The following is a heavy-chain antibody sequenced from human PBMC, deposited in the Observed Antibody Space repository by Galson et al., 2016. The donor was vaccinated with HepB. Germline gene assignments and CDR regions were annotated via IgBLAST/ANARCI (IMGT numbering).Heavy chain of an antibody. J-gene: IGHJ4*02. CDR2: INAGHGTT. Sequence: SVKVSCKAFGYTLIGYGVHWVRQAPGQRLEWMGWINAGHGTTKYSQIFQGRVTITRDTSANTTYMELSSLRSEETAVYYCARARGYCSSTRCAPYEGLDYWGQGTLVTVSS. V-gene: IGHV1-3*01. D-gene: IGHD2-2*01. CDR3: ARARGYCSSTRCAPYEGLDY. CDR1: GYTLIGYG.